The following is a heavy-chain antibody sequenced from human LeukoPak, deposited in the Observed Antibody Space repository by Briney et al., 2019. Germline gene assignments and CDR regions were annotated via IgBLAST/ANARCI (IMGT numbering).Heavy chain of an antibody. Sequence: SETLSLTCAVYGGSFSDYYCTWFSQPPGKGLEWIGEINHSGSTDYSPSLKSRVTISVDTSMNQFSLKLSSVTAADTAVYYCAHSSGYQQHWGQGTLVTVSS. V-gene: IGHV4-34*01. CDR3: AHSSGYQQH. CDR1: GGSFSDYY. CDR2: INHSGST. J-gene: IGHJ1*01. D-gene: IGHD3-22*01.